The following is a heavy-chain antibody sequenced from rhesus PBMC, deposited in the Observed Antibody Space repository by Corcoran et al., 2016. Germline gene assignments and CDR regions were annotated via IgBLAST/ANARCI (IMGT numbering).Heavy chain of an antibody. J-gene: IGHJ4*01. CDR1: GFPFSSYC. CDR2: IKSAGRST. V-gene: IGHV3-14*01. Sequence: EVQLVGSGGGLAKPGGSLRLSCAASGFPFSSYCMHWVRQAPGKGLEWISAIKSAGRSTYDADSGKGRFTISRENAKNTLYRQMDSLRAEDTAVYYCAREGGRQLAFDYWGQGVLVTVSS. CDR3: AREGGRQLAFDY. D-gene: IGHD6-25*01.